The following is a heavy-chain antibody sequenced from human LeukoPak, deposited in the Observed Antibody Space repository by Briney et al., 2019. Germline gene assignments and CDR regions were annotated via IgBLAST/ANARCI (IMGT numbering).Heavy chain of an antibody. CDR3: AKDTHITMVRGVIADV. D-gene: IGHD3-10*01. V-gene: IGHV3-9*01. Sequence: EAGGSLRLSCAASGFTFDDYAMHWVRQAPGKGLEWVSGISWNGGSIGYADSVKGRFTISRDNAKNSLYLQMNSLRAEDTALYYCAKDTHITMVRGVIADVWGQGTPVTVSS. CDR1: GFTFDDYA. J-gene: IGHJ6*02. CDR2: ISWNGGSI.